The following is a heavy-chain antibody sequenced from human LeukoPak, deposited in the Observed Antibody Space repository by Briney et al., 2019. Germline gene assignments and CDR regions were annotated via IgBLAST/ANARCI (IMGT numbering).Heavy chain of an antibody. CDR1: GGSLSSSSYY. J-gene: IGHJ4*02. D-gene: IGHD3-9*01. CDR2: IYYSGST. Sequence: SETLSLTCTVSGGSLSSSSYYWGWIRQPPGKGLEWIGSIYYSGSTYYNPSLKSRVTISVDTSKNQFSLKLSSVTAADTAVYYCARGPGNYDILTGYSFPFDYWGQGTLVTVSS. CDR3: ARGPGNYDILTGYSFPFDY. V-gene: IGHV4-39*07.